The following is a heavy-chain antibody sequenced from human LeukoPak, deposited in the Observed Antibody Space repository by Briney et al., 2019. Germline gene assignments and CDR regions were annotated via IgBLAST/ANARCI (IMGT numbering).Heavy chain of an antibody. Sequence: GGSLRLSCTASGFTFSSYSMNWVRQAPGKGLEWVSSISSSRSYIYYADSVKGRFTISRDNAKNSLYLQMNSLRAEDTAVYYCARDGYYDSSNDFDYWGQGTLVTVSS. D-gene: IGHD3-22*01. CDR1: GFTFSSYS. V-gene: IGHV3-21*01. CDR3: ARDGYYDSSNDFDY. CDR2: ISSSRSYI. J-gene: IGHJ4*02.